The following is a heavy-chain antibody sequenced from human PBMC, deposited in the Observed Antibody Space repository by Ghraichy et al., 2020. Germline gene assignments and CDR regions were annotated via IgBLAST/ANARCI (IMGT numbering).Heavy chain of an antibody. D-gene: IGHD3-10*01. Sequence: ASVKVSCKTAGYTVTNYGISWMRQAPGQGLEWMGWISGYNGNTNYAQKVQGRVTMTTDTSTSRAFMELRSLRSDDTAVYYCARDVLSPYYYGSGSYYNPNDDWGQGTLVTVSS. CDR3: ARDVLSPYYYGSGSYYNPNDD. CDR1: GYTVTNYG. V-gene: IGHV1-18*04. CDR2: ISGYNGNT. J-gene: IGHJ4*02.